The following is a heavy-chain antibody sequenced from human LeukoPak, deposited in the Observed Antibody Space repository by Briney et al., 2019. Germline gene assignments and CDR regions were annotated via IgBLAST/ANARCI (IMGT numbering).Heavy chain of an antibody. CDR1: GGSISSGGYY. CDR2: IYYSGST. CDR3: ARGNYVGGSYRDTRYDIND. J-gene: IGHJ4*02. V-gene: IGHV4-31*03. Sequence: SETLSLTCTVSGGSISSGGYYWSWIRQHPGKGLEWIGYIYYSGSTYYNPSLKSRVTISVDTSKNQCSLKLSSVTAADTAVYYCARGNYVGGSYRDTRYDINDGGQARLVTVSS. D-gene: IGHD3-16*02.